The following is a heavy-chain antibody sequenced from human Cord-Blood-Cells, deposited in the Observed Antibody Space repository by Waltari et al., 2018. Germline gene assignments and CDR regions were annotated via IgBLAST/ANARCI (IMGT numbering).Heavy chain of an antibody. D-gene: IGHD5-12*01. J-gene: IGHJ4*02. CDR3: ATAPSGYGADY. V-gene: IGHV3-30-3*01. CDR1: GFTFSSYA. CDR2: ISYDGSNK. Sequence: QVQLVESGGGVVQPGRSLRLSCAASGFTFSSYAMHWVRQAPGKGLECVAVISYDGSNKYYADSVKGRFTISRDNSKNTLYLQMNSLRAEDTAVYYCATAPSGYGADYWGQGTLVTVSS.